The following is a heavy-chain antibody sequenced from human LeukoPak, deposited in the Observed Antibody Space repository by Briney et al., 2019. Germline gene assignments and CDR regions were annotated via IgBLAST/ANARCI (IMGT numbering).Heavy chain of an antibody. J-gene: IGHJ4*02. D-gene: IGHD1-1*01. Sequence: PGGSLRLSCAASGFTFSSYGMHWVRQAPGKGLEWVAIISYDGNNKYYADSVKGRFTLSRDNSKNTLYLQMNSLRTEDTAVYYCAKGSAGTWGFDSWGRGTLVTVSS. CDR3: AKGSAGTWGFDS. V-gene: IGHV3-30*18. CDR1: GFTFSSYG. CDR2: ISYDGNNK.